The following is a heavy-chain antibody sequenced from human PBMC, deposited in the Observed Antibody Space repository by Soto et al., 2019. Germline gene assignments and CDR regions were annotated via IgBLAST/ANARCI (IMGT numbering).Heavy chain of an antibody. CDR1: RYSFTTYA. J-gene: IGHJ4*02. D-gene: IGHD4-4*01. Sequence: GASVKGSCKASRYSFTTYALHWVRQAPRQRLEWMGWINAGNGDTKYSEKFQGRVTITRDTSANTAYMELSSLRSEDTSVYYCARDTGTGAALRASHFAYWGQGTLVTVSS. CDR3: ARDTGTGAALRASHFAY. CDR2: INAGNGDT. V-gene: IGHV1-3*01.